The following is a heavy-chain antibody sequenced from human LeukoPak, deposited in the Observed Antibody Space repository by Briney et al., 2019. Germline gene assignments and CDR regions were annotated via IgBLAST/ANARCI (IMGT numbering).Heavy chain of an antibody. CDR2: ISTSSRYI. CDR3: ARADCSGSTSYLRRSWFDP. V-gene: IGHV3-21*01. CDR1: GFTFSSFD. J-gene: IGHJ5*02. Sequence: GGSLRLSCAASGFTFSSFDMNWVRQAPGKGLEWVSSISTSSRYIYYRDSVKGRFTISRDDAKNSLYLQMNSLRVEDTAVYYCARADCSGSTSYLRRSWFDPWGQGTLVTVSS. D-gene: IGHD2-15*01.